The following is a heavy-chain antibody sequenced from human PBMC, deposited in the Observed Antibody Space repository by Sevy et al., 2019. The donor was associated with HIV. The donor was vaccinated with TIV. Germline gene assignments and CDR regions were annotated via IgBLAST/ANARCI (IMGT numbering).Heavy chain of an antibody. V-gene: IGHV3-23*01. Sequence: GGSLRLSCAASGFTFSSYAMSWVHQAPGKGLEWVSAIRGSGGSTYYADSVKGRFTISRDNSKNTLYLQMNSLRAEDTAVYYCAKELPGYSYGAAFDYWGQGTLVTVSS. D-gene: IGHD5-18*01. J-gene: IGHJ4*02. CDR2: IRGSGGST. CDR1: GFTFSSYA. CDR3: AKELPGYSYGAAFDY.